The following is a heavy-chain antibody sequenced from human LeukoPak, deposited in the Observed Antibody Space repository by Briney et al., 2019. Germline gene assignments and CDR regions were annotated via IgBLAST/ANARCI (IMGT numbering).Heavy chain of an antibody. CDR3: AKDRTHDYGDYEAFDI. D-gene: IGHD4-17*01. CDR2: ISGSGGST. J-gene: IGHJ3*02. CDR1: GSTFSSYA. Sequence: GGSLRLSCAASGSTFSSYAMSWVRQAPGKRLEWVSAISGSGGSTYYADSVKGRFTISRDNSKNTLYLEMNSLRAEDTAVYYCAKDRTHDYGDYEAFDIWGQGTMVTVSS. V-gene: IGHV3-23*01.